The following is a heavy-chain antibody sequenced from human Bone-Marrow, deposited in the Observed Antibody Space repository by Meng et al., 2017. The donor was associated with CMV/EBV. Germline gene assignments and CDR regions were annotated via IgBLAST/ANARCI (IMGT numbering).Heavy chain of an antibody. D-gene: IGHD2-2*02. CDR2: TRNKANSYTT. Sequence: GGSLRLSCAASGFTFSDHYMDWVRQAPGKGLEWVGRTRNKANSYTTEYAASVKGRFTISRDNAKNTLYLQMNSLRAEDTAVYYCARDVYCSSTSCYIKGTFYYYYGMDVWGQGTTVTVSS. J-gene: IGHJ6*02. V-gene: IGHV3-72*01. CDR3: ARDVYCSSTSCYIKGTFYYYYGMDV. CDR1: GFTFSDHY.